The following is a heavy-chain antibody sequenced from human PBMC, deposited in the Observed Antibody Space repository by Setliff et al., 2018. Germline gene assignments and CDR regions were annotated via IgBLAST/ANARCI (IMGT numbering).Heavy chain of an antibody. Sequence: SETLSLTCTVSGGSISSDYWSWIRQSPGKGLEWIGYIYYSGTTNYNPSLKSRVTMSADTSNNQFSLNLRSVTAADTAVYFCARQPSSGAYYNPRPYYFDYWGQGTLVTVSS. CDR1: GGSISSDY. CDR3: ARQPSSGAYYNPRPYYFDY. D-gene: IGHD3-10*01. CDR2: IYYSGTT. J-gene: IGHJ4*02. V-gene: IGHV4-59*08.